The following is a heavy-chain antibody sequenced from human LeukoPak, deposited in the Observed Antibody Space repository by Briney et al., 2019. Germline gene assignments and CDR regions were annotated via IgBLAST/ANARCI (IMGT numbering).Heavy chain of an antibody. Sequence: GGSLRLSCAASGFTVSSNYMSWVRQAPGKGLEWVSVIYSGGSTYYADSVKGRFTISRDNSKNTLYLQMNSLRVEDTAMYHCARDGYYGSGCYWGQGTLVTVSS. V-gene: IGHV3-53*01. J-gene: IGHJ4*02. CDR2: IYSGGST. CDR3: ARDGYYGSGCY. CDR1: GFTVSSNY. D-gene: IGHD3-10*01.